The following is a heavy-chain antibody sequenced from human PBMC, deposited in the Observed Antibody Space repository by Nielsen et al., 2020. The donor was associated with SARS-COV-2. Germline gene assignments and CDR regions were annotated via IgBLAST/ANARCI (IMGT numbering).Heavy chain of an antibody. Sequence: SLKISCAASGFTFDDYAMHWVRQAPGKGLEWVSGISWNSGSIGYADSVKGRFTISRDNAKNSLYLQMNSLRAEDTALYYCAKDSGYSYGFNWFDPWGQGTLVTVSS. CDR3: AKDSGYSYGFNWFDP. CDR1: GFTFDDYA. J-gene: IGHJ5*02. V-gene: IGHV3-9*01. D-gene: IGHD5-18*01. CDR2: ISWNSGSI.